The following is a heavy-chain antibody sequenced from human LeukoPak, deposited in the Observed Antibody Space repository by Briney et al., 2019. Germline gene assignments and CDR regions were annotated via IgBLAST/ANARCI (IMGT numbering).Heavy chain of an antibody. CDR1: GFTFSSYV. J-gene: IGHJ6*04. D-gene: IGHD3-10*02. CDR2: ISSSGSTI. Sequence: PGGSLRLSCAASGFTFSSYVMHWVRQAPGKGLEWVSYISSSGSTIYYADSVKGRFTISRDNAENSLYLQMSSLRAEDTAVYYCAELGITMIGGVWGKGTTVTISS. CDR3: AELGITMIGGV. V-gene: IGHV3-48*03.